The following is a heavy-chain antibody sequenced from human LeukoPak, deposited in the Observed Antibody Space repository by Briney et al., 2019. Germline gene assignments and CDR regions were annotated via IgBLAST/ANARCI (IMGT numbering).Heavy chain of an antibody. CDR3: ARAGGWAREDYKADAFDI. CDR2: ISTYNGNT. D-gene: IGHD6-19*01. CDR1: GYTFTNFG. V-gene: IGHV1-18*01. Sequence: ASVKVSCKASGYTFTNFGISWVRQAPAQGPEWMGWISTYNGNTNYAQKVQGRVTMTTDTSTSTAYMELRSLRSDDTAVYYCARAGGWAREDYKADAFDIWGQGTMVTVSS. J-gene: IGHJ3*02.